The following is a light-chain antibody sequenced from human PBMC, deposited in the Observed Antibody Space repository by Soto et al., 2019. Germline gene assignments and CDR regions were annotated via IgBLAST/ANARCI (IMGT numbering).Light chain of an antibody. Sequence: QSVRPQPPSAPGSPGKPVTISCPGPKSDIGVYDFVSWYQHHPGKAPRLIIYEVVQRPSGVPDRFSGSKSGNTASLTVSGLQAADEADYFCKSYAGSNTYVFGSGTKVTVL. CDR3: KSYAGSNTYV. CDR2: EVV. J-gene: IGLJ1*01. V-gene: IGLV2-8*01. CDR1: KSDIGVYDF.